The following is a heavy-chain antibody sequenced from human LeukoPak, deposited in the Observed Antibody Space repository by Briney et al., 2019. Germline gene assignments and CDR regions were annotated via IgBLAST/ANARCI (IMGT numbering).Heavy chain of an antibody. J-gene: IGHJ4*02. CDR1: GFTFSSYA. CDR2: VKEDGSEE. D-gene: IGHD5/OR15-5a*01. Sequence: PGGSLRLSCAASGFTFSSYAMSWVRQAPGKGLEWVANVKEDGSEENYVDSVKGRFTISRDNAVKSLYLQMNGLRAEDTAVYFCARLLHYERSVYRPVDCWGQGTLVAVSS. V-gene: IGHV3-7*01. CDR3: ARLLHYERSVYRPVDC.